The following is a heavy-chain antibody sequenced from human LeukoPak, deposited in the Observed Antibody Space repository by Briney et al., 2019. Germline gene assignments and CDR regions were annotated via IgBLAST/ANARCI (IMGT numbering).Heavy chain of an antibody. CDR3: ARTYYYDSSGYFCDY. CDR2: ISSNGGST. D-gene: IGHD3-22*01. J-gene: IGHJ4*02. Sequence: PGGSLRLSCAASGFTFSSHAMHWVRQAPGTGLAYVSAISSNGGSTYYANSVKGRFTISRDNSKNTLYLQMGSLRAEDMAVYYCARTYYYDSSGYFCDYWGQGTLVTVSS. V-gene: IGHV3-64*01. CDR1: GFTFSSHA.